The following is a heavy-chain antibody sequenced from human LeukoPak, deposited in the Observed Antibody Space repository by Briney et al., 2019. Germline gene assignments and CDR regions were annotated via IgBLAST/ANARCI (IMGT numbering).Heavy chain of an antibody. V-gene: IGHV3-23*01. J-gene: IGHJ4*02. Sequence: GGSLRLSCAASGFTFSSHAMSWVRQAPGKGLEWVSTISGSGGSTYYANSVKGRFTISRDNSKNTLYLQINSLRAEDSAVYYCAKDACVGDCNYHFDCWGQGTLVPVSS. CDR3: AKDACVGDCNYHFDC. D-gene: IGHD2-21*02. CDR2: ISGSGGST. CDR1: GFTFSSHA.